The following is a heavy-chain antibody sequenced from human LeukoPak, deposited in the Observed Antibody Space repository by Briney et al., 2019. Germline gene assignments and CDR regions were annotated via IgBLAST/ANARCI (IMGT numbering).Heavy chain of an antibody. V-gene: IGHV3-33*06. CDR1: GFTFSSYG. J-gene: IGHJ4*02. D-gene: IGHD3-22*01. CDR2: IWYDGSNK. Sequence: GRSLRLSCAASGFTFSSYGMHWVRQAPGKGLEWVAVIWYDGSNKYYADSVKGRFTISRDNSKNTLYLQMNSLRAEDTAVYYCAKDQARNYYDSSGFDYWGQGTLATVSS. CDR3: AKDQARNYYDSSGFDY.